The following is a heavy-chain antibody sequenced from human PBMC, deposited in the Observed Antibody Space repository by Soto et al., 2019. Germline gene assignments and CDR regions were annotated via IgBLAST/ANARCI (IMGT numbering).Heavy chain of an antibody. CDR3: ATEPMYYYDSSGYKNWFDP. D-gene: IGHD3-22*01. Sequence: ASVKVSCKVSGYTLTELSMHWVRQAPGKGLEWMGGFDPEDGETIYAQKFQGRVTMTEDTSTDTAYMELSSLRSEDTAVYYCATEPMYYYDSSGYKNWFDPWGQGTLVTVSS. CDR2: FDPEDGET. V-gene: IGHV1-24*01. CDR1: GYTLTELS. J-gene: IGHJ5*02.